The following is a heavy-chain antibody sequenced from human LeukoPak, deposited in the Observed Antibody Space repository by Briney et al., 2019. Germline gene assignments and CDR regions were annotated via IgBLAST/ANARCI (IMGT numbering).Heavy chain of an antibody. D-gene: IGHD4-17*01. CDR3: ARDSLPTVTGDY. V-gene: IGHV1-18*01. J-gene: IGHJ4*02. CDR1: GHSFISYD. CDR2: ISAYNGNT. Sequence: ASVMVSCKATGHSFISYDFDRVRQAPGQWLEWMGCISAYNGNTNYAQKLQGRVTMTTDTSTSTAYMELRSLRSDDTAVYYCARDSLPTVTGDYWGQGTLVTVSS.